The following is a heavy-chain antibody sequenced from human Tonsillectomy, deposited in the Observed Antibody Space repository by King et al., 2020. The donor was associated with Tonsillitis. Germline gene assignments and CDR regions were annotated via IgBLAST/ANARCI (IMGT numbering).Heavy chain of an antibody. CDR2: IRNKAQSYTT. V-gene: IGHV3-72*01. J-gene: IGHJ4*02. CDR3: AKGYCTSGTCYSGDH. Sequence: VQLVESGGGLVQPGGSLRLSCTASGFTFSDHYMDWVRQAPGKGLEWVARIRNKAQSYTTECAAVVKGRLSISRDESKRSVYLQMNSLTTEDTAMYYCAKGYCTSGTCYSGDHWGQGTLVIVSS. D-gene: IGHD2-15*01. CDR1: GFTFSDHY.